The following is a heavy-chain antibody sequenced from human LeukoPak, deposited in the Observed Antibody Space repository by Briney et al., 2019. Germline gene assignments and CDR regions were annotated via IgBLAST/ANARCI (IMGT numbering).Heavy chain of an antibody. D-gene: IGHD3-22*01. V-gene: IGHV1-46*01. CDR3: ARDLYHRYYDNSGYAFDY. CDR1: GYIFTSYH. J-gene: IGHJ4*02. Sequence: GASVKVSCKASGYIFTSYHIRWVRQAPGQGLEWMGIINPSGGSTNYAQKFQGRVTMTRDTSTSTVYMELSSLRSEDTAVYYCARDLYHRYYDNSGYAFDYWGQGTLVTVSS. CDR2: INPSGGST.